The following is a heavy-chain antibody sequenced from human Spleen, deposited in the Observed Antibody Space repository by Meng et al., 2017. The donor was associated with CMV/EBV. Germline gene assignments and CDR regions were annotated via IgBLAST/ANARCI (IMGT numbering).Heavy chain of an antibody. Sequence: QVQLQESGPGLVKSSETPSLTCTVSGDSISSNSYYWGWIRQPPGKGLEWIGDIDDSGSTNYNPSLNSRISISLDKSKNHFSLKVNSVTAADTAVYYCARGKQDAWELLAYWGQGALVTVSS. V-gene: IGHV4-39*07. CDR3: ARGKQDAWELLAY. D-gene: IGHD1-26*01. J-gene: IGHJ4*02. CDR1: GDSISSNSYY. CDR2: IDDSGST.